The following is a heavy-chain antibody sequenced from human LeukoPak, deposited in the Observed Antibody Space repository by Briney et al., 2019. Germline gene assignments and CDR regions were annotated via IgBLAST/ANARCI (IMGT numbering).Heavy chain of an antibody. CDR3: AKAPTGTTDYFDY. Sequence: PGGSLRLSCAASGFTFSSYAMSWVRQAPGKGLEWVSAISGSGGSTYYADSVKGRVTISRDNSKNTLYLQMNSLRAEDTAVYYCAKAPTGTTDYFDYWGQGTLVTVSS. CDR2: ISGSGGST. D-gene: IGHD1-7*01. CDR1: GFTFSSYA. V-gene: IGHV3-23*01. J-gene: IGHJ4*02.